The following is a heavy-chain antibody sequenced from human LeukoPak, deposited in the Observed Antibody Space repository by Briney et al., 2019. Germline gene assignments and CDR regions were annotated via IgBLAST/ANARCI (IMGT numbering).Heavy chain of an antibody. CDR1: GGSFSGYY. CDR3: ARGGSRIVVVIAARKPHYFDY. D-gene: IGHD2-15*01. J-gene: IGHJ4*02. V-gene: IGHV4-34*01. CDR2: ISHSGST. Sequence: SETLSLTCAVYGGSFSGYYWSWIRQPPGKGLEWIGEISHSGSTNYNPSLKSRVTISVDTSKNQFSLKLSSVTAADTAVYYCARGGSRIVVVIAARKPHYFDYWGQGTLVTVSS.